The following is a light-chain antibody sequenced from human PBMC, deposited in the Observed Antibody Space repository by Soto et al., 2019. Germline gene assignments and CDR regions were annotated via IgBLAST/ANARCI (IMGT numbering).Light chain of an antibody. V-gene: IGKV3-15*01. Sequence: ETVMTQSPATLSVSPGERATLSCRASQSVRSNLAWYQQKPGQAPRLLIYAASTRATGIPARFSGSGSGTEFTLTISSLQSEDFAVYYCHQYNNWPPWTFGQGTKVEIK. J-gene: IGKJ1*01. CDR1: QSVRSN. CDR2: AAS. CDR3: HQYNNWPPWT.